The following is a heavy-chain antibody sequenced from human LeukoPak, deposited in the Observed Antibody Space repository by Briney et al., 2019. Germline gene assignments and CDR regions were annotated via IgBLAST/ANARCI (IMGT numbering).Heavy chain of an antibody. Sequence: ASVKVSCKASGYTFTSYGISWVRQAPGQGLEWMGWISAYNGNTNYAQKLQGRVTMTTDTSTSKAYMELRRLRSDDTAVYYCAREYRYYYDSSGYYYYFDHWGQGTLVTVSS. CDR1: GYTFTSYG. D-gene: IGHD3-22*01. V-gene: IGHV1-18*01. CDR2: ISAYNGNT. CDR3: AREYRYYYDSSGYYYYFDH. J-gene: IGHJ4*02.